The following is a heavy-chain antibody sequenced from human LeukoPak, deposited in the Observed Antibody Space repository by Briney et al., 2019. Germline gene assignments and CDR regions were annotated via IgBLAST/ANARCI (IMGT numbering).Heavy chain of an antibody. Sequence: GASVKVSCKASGGTFSSYAISWVRQAPGQGLEWMGGIIPIFGTANYAQKFQGRVTITTDESTSTAYMELSSLRSEDTAVYYCARDSGYYYGSGSYRTAPNYYYYMDVWGKGTTVTVSS. CDR1: GGTFSSYA. J-gene: IGHJ6*03. CDR2: IIPIFGTA. V-gene: IGHV1-69*05. D-gene: IGHD3-10*01. CDR3: ARDSGYYYGSGSYRTAPNYYYYMDV.